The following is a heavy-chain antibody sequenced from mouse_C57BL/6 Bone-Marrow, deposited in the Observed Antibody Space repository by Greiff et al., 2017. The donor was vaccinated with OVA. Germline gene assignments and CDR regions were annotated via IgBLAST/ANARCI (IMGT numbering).Heavy chain of an antibody. CDR1: GFTFSSYG. J-gene: IGHJ2*01. CDR3: ARHGGGYLYYFDY. CDR2: ISSGGSYT. V-gene: IGHV5-6*01. Sequence: EVQVVESGGDLVKPGGSLKLSCAASGFTFSSYGMSWVRQTPDKRLEWVATISSGGSYTYYPDSVKGRFTISRDNAKNTLYLQMSSLKSEDTAMYYCARHGGGYLYYFDYWGQGTTLTVSS. D-gene: IGHD2-3*01.